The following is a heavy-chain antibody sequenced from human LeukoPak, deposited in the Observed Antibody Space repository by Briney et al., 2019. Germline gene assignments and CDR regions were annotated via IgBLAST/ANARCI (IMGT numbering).Heavy chain of an antibody. V-gene: IGHV1-2*06. J-gene: IGHJ4*02. CDR2: INPNSGGT. CDR3: ARVXXXGSGSYYNVNPYYFXY. CDR1: GYTFTGYY. D-gene: IGHD3-10*01. Sequence: ASVKVSCKASGYTFTGYYMHWVRQAPGQGLEWMGRINPNSGGTNYAQKFQGRVTITRDKSISTAYMEMSRLRSDDTAVYYCARVXXXGSGSYYNVNPYYFXYXXQGXXXTVS.